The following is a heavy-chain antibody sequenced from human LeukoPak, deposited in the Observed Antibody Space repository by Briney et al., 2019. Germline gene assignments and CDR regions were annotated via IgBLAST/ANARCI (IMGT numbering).Heavy chain of an antibody. CDR1: GFTFSSYW. D-gene: IGHD3-10*01. J-gene: IGHJ4*03. CDR3: ARRGLGSEIQYQGDFDF. Sequence: GGSLRLSCAASGFTFSSYWMSWVRQAPGKGLEWVANIKQDGSEKYYVDSVKGRFTISRDNAKNSLYLQMNSLRAEDTAVYYCARRGLGSEIQYQGDFDFWGQGTLVTVSS. V-gene: IGHV3-7*01. CDR2: IKQDGSEK.